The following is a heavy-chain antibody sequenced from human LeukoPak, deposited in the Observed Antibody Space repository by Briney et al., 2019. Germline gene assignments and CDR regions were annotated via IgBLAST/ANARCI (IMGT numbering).Heavy chain of an antibody. J-gene: IGHJ4*02. CDR1: GFTFSTFG. D-gene: IGHD3-22*01. Sequence: GGPLRLSCAASGFTFSTFGMRWVRQVPGKGLECVSAISGTGVIIFVAYTVKGRFTIASENSKNMLYLQMNSLRAEDTAVYYCAKDRWVDSSGYCLFDYWGQGTLVTVSS. CDR2: ISGTGVII. V-gene: IGHV3-23*01. CDR3: AKDRWVDSSGYCLFDY.